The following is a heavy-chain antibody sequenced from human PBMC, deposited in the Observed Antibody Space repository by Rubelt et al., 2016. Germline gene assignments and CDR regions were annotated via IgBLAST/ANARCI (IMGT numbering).Heavy chain of an antibody. Sequence: QVQLVQSGAEVKKPGASVKVSCKASGYTLTSYGISWVRQAPGQGLEWLGWIIAYDGNTNYAQKLQGRVTMTTDTSTSTAYMGLRSLRSDDTALYFCARDQLALYAFDIWGQGTMVTVSS. CDR3: ARDQLALYAFDI. D-gene: IGHD1-1*01. CDR2: IIAYDGNT. J-gene: IGHJ3*02. V-gene: IGHV1-18*01. CDR1: GYTLTSYG.